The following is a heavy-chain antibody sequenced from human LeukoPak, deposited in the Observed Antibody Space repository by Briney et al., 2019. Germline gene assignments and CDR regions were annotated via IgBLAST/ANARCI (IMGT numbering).Heavy chain of an antibody. J-gene: IGHJ4*02. Sequence: PGGSLRLSCAASGFTFSSYWMSWVRQAPGKGLEWVANIKQDGSEKYYVDSVKGRFTISRDNAKNSLYLQMNSLRAEDTAVYYCARLGYSSGWYLVLDYWSQGTLVTVSS. V-gene: IGHV3-7*01. CDR2: IKQDGSEK. CDR3: ARLGYSSGWYLVLDY. CDR1: GFTFSSYW. D-gene: IGHD6-19*01.